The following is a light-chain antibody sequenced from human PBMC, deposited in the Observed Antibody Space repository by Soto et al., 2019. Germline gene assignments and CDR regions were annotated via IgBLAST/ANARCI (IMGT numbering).Light chain of an antibody. CDR2: DVT. CDR1: NSDIGNHNL. V-gene: IGLV2-23*02. J-gene: IGLJ1*01. Sequence: LTQPASVSGSPGQSISISCTGTNSDIGNHNLVSWYQLHAGKAPKLMIYDVTKRPSGVSNRFSGSKSGNTASLTISGLQAEDEADYYCCSYAGSSTLYVFGTGTKVTVL. CDR3: CSYAGSSTLYV.